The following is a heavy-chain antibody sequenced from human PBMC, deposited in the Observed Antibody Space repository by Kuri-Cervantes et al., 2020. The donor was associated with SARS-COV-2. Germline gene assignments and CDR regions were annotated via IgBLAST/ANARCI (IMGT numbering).Heavy chain of an antibody. Sequence: SVKVSCKASGATFSTYDFSWVRQAPGQGLEWMGGINPNIGRANYAQKFQGRVTITADESMSTVYMELSSLRSEDTAVYYCARGGSLPRPTLVYYYYFLEIWGKGTTVTVSS. J-gene: IGHJ6*03. CDR1: GATFSTYD. CDR3: ARGGSLPRPTLVYYYYFLEI. D-gene: IGHD4-23*01. V-gene: IGHV1-69*13. CDR2: INPNIGRA.